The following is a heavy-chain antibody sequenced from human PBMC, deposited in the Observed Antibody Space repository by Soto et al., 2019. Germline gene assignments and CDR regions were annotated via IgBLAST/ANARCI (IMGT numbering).Heavy chain of an antibody. D-gene: IGHD2-2*01. CDR3: TWGGDPDQTCQ. J-gene: IGHJ4*01. CDR2: INHSGST. V-gene: IGHV4-34*01. Sequence: PSETLSLTCAVYGGSFSAYYWSWIRQPPGKGLEWIGEINHSGSTNYNPSLKSRVTISVDTSRNQFSLKLSSVTAADTAIYYCTWGGDPDQTCQWGQGTLVTVSS. CDR1: GGSFSAYY.